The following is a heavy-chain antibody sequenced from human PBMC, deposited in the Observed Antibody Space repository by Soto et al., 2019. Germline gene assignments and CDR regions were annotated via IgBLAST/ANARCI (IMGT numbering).Heavy chain of an antibody. Sequence: SETLSLTCAVSGGSISSGGYYWSWIRQQPGKGLEWIGYIHHSGSTYYNPSLKSRVTISVDTSKNQFSLKLSSVTAADTAVYYCARWPQLEPRFDYWGQGTLVTVSS. V-gene: IGHV4-31*11. CDR3: ARWPQLEPRFDY. D-gene: IGHD1-1*01. CDR1: GGSISSGGYY. J-gene: IGHJ4*02. CDR2: IHHSGST.